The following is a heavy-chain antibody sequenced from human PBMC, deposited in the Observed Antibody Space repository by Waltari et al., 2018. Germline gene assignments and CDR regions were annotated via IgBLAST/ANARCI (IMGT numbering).Heavy chain of an antibody. D-gene: IGHD1-20*01. Sequence: QITLKESGPTLVKPTQTLPLTCTFFGFPLATGGEAVGWIRQPPGKALEWLAIIYWTDEERYSPSLRSRLTITKDTSRNQVVLTVTNMDPVDTATYFCAHYKARDAFDIWGPGTMVTISS. CDR1: GFPLATGGEA. CDR3: AHYKARDAFDI. J-gene: IGHJ3*02. V-gene: IGHV2-5*01. CDR2: IYWTDEE.